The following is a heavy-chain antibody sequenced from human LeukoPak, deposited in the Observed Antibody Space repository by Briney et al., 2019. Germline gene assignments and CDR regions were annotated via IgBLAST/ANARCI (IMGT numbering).Heavy chain of an antibody. Sequence: RASETLSLTCTVSGGSISSYYWSWIRQPPGKGLEGIGYIYTSGSTNYNPSLKSRVTISVDTSKNQFSLKLSSVTAADTAVYYCARGIVGATTPSYYYHGMDVWGQGTTVTVSS. CDR1: GGSISSYY. CDR2: IYTSGST. V-gene: IGHV4-4*09. CDR3: ARGIVGATTPSYYYHGMDV. D-gene: IGHD1-26*01. J-gene: IGHJ6*02.